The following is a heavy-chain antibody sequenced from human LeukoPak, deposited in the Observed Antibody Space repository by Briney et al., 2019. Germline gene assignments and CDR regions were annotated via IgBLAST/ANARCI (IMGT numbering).Heavy chain of an antibody. CDR2: IASDGSST. CDR3: ARGRPHGNDY. J-gene: IGHJ4*02. D-gene: IGHD4-23*01. Sequence: GGSLRRSCAASGFTFSSYWMNWVRQAPGEGLVWVSRIASDGSSTTYADSVKGRFSISRDNAKNTLYLQMNSLRVEDTAVYYCARGRPHGNDYWGQGTLVTVSS. V-gene: IGHV3-74*01. CDR1: GFTFSSYW.